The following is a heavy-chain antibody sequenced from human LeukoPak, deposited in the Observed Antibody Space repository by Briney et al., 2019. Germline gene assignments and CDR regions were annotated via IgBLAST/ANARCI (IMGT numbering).Heavy chain of an antibody. CDR1: GFTFSSYG. D-gene: IGHD1-26*01. Sequence: GGSLRLSCAASGFTFSSYGMHWVRQAPGKGLEWVAVISYDGSNKYYADSVKGRFTISRDNSKNTLYLQMNSLRAEDTAVYYCAKDSGGSYFAYWGQGTLVTVPS. CDR3: AKDSGGSYFAY. J-gene: IGHJ4*02. V-gene: IGHV3-30*18. CDR2: ISYDGSNK.